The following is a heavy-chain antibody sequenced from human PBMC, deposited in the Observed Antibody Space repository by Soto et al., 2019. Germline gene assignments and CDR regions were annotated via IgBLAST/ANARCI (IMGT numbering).Heavy chain of an antibody. CDR1: GGSISSYY. D-gene: IGHD5-18*01. J-gene: IGHJ4*02. Sequence: SETLSLTCTVSGGSISSYYWSWIRQPPGKGLEGIGYIYYSGSTNYTLSLRSRVTISVDTSKNQFSLKLCSLTAADTAVYYCARHPKSYDPIDYWGQGTLVTVSS. CDR3: ARHPKSYDPIDY. CDR2: IYYSGST. V-gene: IGHV4-59*08.